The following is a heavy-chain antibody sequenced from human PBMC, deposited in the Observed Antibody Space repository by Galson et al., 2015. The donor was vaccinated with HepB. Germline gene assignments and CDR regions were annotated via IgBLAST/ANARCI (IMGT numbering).Heavy chain of an antibody. D-gene: IGHD6-13*01. CDR2: INPSGGST. Sequence: SVKVSCKASGYTFTSYYMHWVRQAPGQGLEWMGIINPSGGSTSYAQKFQGRVTMTRDTSTSTVYMELSSLRSEDTAMYYCARHLGRYSSSWSGYDYWGQGTLVTVSS. J-gene: IGHJ4*02. CDR3: ARHLGRYSSSWSGYDY. V-gene: IGHV1-46*01. CDR1: GYTFTSYY.